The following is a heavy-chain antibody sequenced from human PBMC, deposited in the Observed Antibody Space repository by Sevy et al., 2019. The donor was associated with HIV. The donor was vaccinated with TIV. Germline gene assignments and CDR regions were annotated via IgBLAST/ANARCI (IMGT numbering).Heavy chain of an antibody. Sequence: GGSPRLSCAASGFTFSSYAMSWVRQAPGKGLEWVSAISGSGGSTYYADSVKGRFTISRDNSKNTLYLQMNSLRAEDTAVYYCAKDPGATGAFDIWGQGTMVTVSS. CDR2: ISGSGGST. J-gene: IGHJ3*02. D-gene: IGHD1-26*01. CDR3: AKDPGATGAFDI. CDR1: GFTFSSYA. V-gene: IGHV3-23*01.